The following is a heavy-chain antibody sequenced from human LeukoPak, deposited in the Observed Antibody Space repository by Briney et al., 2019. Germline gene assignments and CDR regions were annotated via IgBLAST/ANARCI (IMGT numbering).Heavy chain of an antibody. D-gene: IGHD6-13*01. J-gene: IGHJ6*03. CDR3: ARGHLYSSSWYVRSVYYYYMDV. CDR1: GGSFSGYY. V-gene: IGHV4-34*01. Sequence: SETLSLTCAVYGGSFSGYYWSWIRQPPGKGLEWIGEINHSGSTNYNPSLKSRVTISVDTSKNQFSLKLSSVTAADTAVYYCARGHLYSSSWYVRSVYYYYMDVWGKGTTVTVSS. CDR2: INHSGST.